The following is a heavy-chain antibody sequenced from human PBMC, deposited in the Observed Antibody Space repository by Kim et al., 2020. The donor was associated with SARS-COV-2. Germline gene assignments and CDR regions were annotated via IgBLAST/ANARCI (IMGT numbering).Heavy chain of an antibody. V-gene: IGHV3-21*01. CDR2: ISFSGTYI. CDR3: ARFDGNGPDV. Sequence: GGSLRLSCAASRFTFPTYHMNWVRQAPGKGLEWVSSISFSGTYIYYSDSVMGRFTISRDNAKDSLSLQMNSLRAEETGVYYCARFDGNGPDVWGQGTTVT. J-gene: IGHJ6*02. D-gene: IGHD3-9*01. CDR1: RFTFPTYH.